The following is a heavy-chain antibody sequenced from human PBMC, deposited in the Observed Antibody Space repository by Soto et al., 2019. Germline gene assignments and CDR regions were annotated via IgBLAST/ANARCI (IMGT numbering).Heavy chain of an antibody. CDR1: GFTFDDYA. CDR2: ISWNSGSI. J-gene: IGHJ6*03. Sequence: EVQLVESGGGLVQPGRSLRLSCAASGFTFDDYAMHWVRQAPGKGLEWVSGISWNSGSIGYADSVKGRFTISRDNAKNSLYLQMNSLIAEDTALYYCAKDLYGDYAYYYYMHVWGKGTTVTVSS. V-gene: IGHV3-9*01. D-gene: IGHD4-17*01. CDR3: AKDLYGDYAYYYYMHV.